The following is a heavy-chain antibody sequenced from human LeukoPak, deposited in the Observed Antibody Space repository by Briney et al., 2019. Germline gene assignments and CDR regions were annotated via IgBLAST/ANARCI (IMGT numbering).Heavy chain of an antibody. CDR1: GYTFTSYG. Sequence: ASVNVSCKASGYTFTSYGISWVRQAPGQRVEWMGWISAYNGNTNYAQKLQGRVTMTTDTSTSTAYMELRSLRSDDTTVDYCARVGVSTAMVPSDYWGQGTLVTVSS. D-gene: IGHD5-18*01. CDR3: ARVGVSTAMVPSDY. V-gene: IGHV1-18*01. CDR2: ISAYNGNT. J-gene: IGHJ4*02.